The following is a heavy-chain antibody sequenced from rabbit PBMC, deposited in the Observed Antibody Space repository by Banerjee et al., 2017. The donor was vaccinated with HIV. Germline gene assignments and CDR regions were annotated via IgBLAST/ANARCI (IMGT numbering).Heavy chain of an antibody. J-gene: IGHJ3*01. Sequence: QSLEESGGDLVKPGGTLTLTCKASGFSFSSSYWICWVRQAPGKGLEWIACIYAGSSGSTYYASWAKGRFTISKTPSTTVTLQMTSLTAADTATYFCARNIAGNSYYIITHLDLWGPGTLVTVS. V-gene: IGHV1S40*01. CDR3: ARNIAGNSYYIITHLDL. CDR1: GFSFSSSYW. D-gene: IGHD8-1*01. CDR2: IYAGSSGST.